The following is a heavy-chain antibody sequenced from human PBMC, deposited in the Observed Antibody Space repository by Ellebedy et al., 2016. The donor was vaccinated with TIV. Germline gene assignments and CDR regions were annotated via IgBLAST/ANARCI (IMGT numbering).Heavy chain of an antibody. CDR3: ARAVAGTLLAFDI. Sequence: MPSETLSLTCTVPGGSISSYYWSWIRQPPGKGLEWIGYIYYSGSTNYNPSLKSRVTISVDTSKNQFSLKLSSVTAADTAVYYCARAVAGTLLAFDIWGQGTMVTISS. V-gene: IGHV4-59*01. D-gene: IGHD6-19*01. J-gene: IGHJ3*02. CDR1: GGSISSYY. CDR2: IYYSGST.